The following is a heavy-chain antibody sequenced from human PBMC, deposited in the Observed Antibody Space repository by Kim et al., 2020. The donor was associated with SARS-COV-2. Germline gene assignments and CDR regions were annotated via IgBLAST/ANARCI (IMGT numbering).Heavy chain of an antibody. D-gene: IGHD3-22*01. V-gene: IGHV4-34*01. CDR2: ST. CDR3: ARGPPPMMNY. Sequence: STNYNPSLKSRVTISVDTSKNQFSLKRSSVTAADTAVYYCARGPPPMMNYWGQGTLVTVSS. J-gene: IGHJ4*02.